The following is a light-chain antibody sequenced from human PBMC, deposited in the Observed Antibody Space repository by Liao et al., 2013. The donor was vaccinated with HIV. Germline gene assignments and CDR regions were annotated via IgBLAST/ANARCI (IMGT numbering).Light chain of an antibody. CDR3: QSADSSGTYVV. V-gene: IGLV3-21*01. Sequence: SYVLTQPPSVSVAPGKTARITCGGNNIGSKSVHWYQQKPGQAPVPVIYYDSDRPSGIPERFSGSSSGTTVTLTISGVQAEDEADYFCQSADSSGTYVVFGGGTKLTVL. CDR2: YDS. CDR1: NIGSKS. J-gene: IGLJ2*01.